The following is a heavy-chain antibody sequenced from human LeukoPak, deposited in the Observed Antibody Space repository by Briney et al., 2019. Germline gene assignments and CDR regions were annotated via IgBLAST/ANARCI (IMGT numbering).Heavy chain of an antibody. Sequence: GGSLRLSCAASGFTFSTYTMNWVRQAPGKGLEWVASISSSSTYISYADSVKGRFTISRDNAENSLYLQMSSLRAEDTAVYYCAKAGPDGGLIVKVYYFDYWGQGTLVTVSS. J-gene: IGHJ4*02. D-gene: IGHD3-16*02. CDR2: ISSSSTYI. CDR1: GFTFSTYT. V-gene: IGHV3-21*01. CDR3: AKAGPDGGLIVKVYYFDY.